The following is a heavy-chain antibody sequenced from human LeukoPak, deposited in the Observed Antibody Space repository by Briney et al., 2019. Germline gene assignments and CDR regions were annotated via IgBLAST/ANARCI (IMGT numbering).Heavy chain of an antibody. CDR1: GGTFSSYA. CDR3: ARDDGYRY. CDR2: INPILGIA. V-gene: IGHV1-69*04. D-gene: IGHD5-24*01. J-gene: IGHJ4*02. Sequence: ASVKVSCNASGGTFSSYAISWVRQAPGQGLEWMGRINPILGIANYAQKFQGRVTITADKSTSTAYMELSSLRSEDTAVYYCARDDGYRYWGQGTLVTVSS.